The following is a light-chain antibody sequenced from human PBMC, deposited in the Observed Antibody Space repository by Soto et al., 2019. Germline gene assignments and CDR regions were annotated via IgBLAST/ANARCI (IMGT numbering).Light chain of an antibody. Sequence: QSALTQPPSASGTPGQTIAISCSGGSPNIGSHTVNWYQQLPGTAPRLLIYSNTQRPSGVPDRFSGSKSGTSASLAISGLQSEYEGDYYCAAWDDSLNGVVFGGGTKSPS. V-gene: IGLV1-44*01. J-gene: IGLJ2*01. CDR1: SPNIGSHT. CDR2: SNT. CDR3: AAWDDSLNGVV.